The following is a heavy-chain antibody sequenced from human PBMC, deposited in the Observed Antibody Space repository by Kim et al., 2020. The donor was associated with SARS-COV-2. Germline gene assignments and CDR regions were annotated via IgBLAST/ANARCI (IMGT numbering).Heavy chain of an antibody. Sequence: SETLSLTCTVSGGSISSYYWSWIRQPPGKGLEWIGYIYYSGSTNYNPSLKSRVTISVDTSKNQFSLKLSSVTAADTAVYYCARDHYGSGTKVDYYGMDVWGQGTTVTVSS. CDR2: IYYSGST. V-gene: IGHV4-59*01. CDR3: ARDHYGSGTKVDYYGMDV. CDR1: GGSISSYY. J-gene: IGHJ6*02. D-gene: IGHD3-10*01.